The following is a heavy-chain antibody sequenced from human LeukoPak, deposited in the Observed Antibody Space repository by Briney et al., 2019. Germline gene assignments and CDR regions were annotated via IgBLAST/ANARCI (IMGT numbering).Heavy chain of an antibody. Sequence: GGSLRLSCAASGFTFSSYGMHWVRQAPGKGLEWVAVISYDGSNKYYADSVKGRFAISRDNAKNTLYLQMNSLRAEDTAEYYCARAPYYYDNSGPLGNWGQGTLVTVSS. CDR3: ARAPYYYDNSGPLGN. CDR1: GFTFSSYG. D-gene: IGHD3-22*01. V-gene: IGHV3-30*03. CDR2: ISYDGSNK. J-gene: IGHJ4*02.